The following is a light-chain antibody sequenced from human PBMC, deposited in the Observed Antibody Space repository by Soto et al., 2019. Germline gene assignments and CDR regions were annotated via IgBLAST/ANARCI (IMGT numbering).Light chain of an antibody. J-gene: IGKJ4*01. CDR2: AAS. Sequence: DIQMTQSPSSLSESVGDRVTITCRASQSIANYLNWYQQKPGTAPKLLIFAASSLQSGVPSRLSGSGSGTDFTLTISSLQPEDVAAYYCQKYNSAPLTFGGGTKVDIK. CDR1: QSIANY. CDR3: QKYNSAPLT. V-gene: IGKV1-39*01.